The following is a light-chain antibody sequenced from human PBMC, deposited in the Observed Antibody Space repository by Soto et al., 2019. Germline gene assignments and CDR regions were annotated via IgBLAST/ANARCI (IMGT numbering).Light chain of an antibody. CDR2: KVS. V-gene: IGKV1-39*01. CDR1: QSISSY. J-gene: IGKJ5*01. Sequence: DIQMTQSPSSLSASVGDRVTITCRASQSISSYLNWYQQKPGKGPKXLINKVSNLESGVPSRISGSGSGTELTITISSLQPEDFETYYCQQSYSTSITFGQGTRLEIK. CDR3: QQSYSTSIT.